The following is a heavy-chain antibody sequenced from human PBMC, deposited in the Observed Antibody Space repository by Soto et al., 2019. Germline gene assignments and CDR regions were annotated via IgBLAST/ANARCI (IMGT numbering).Heavy chain of an antibody. J-gene: IGHJ4*02. CDR3: ARDGGRGYDLDY. Sequence: GGSLRLSCAASGFTLSSYSLNWVRQAPGKGLEWLSYISRARNVIFYAESVKGRFTIYRDDAKNSLYLQMNSLRAEDTAVYYCARDGGRGYDLDYWGRGTLVTVSS. V-gene: IGHV3-48*01. CDR1: GFTLSSYS. CDR2: ISRARNVI. D-gene: IGHD5-12*01.